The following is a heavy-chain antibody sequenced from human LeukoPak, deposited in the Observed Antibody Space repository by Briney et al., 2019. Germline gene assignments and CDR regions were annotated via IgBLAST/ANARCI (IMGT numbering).Heavy chain of an antibody. D-gene: IGHD3-22*01. CDR3: ATWTDDSGGQFDY. CDR2: INPDSGGT. V-gene: IGHV1-2*06. Sequence: ASVKVSCKASGYTFTGYYMHWVRQAPGQGLEWMGRINPDSGGTNYAQKFHGRVTMTRDTSISTAYMELSRLRSDDTAVYYCATWTDDSGGQFDYWGQGTLVTVSS. CDR1: GYTFTGYY. J-gene: IGHJ4*02.